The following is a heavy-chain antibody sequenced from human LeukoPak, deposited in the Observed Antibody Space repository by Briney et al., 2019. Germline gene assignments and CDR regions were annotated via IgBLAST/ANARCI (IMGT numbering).Heavy chain of an antibody. V-gene: IGHV3-48*03. CDR1: GFTFSSYE. CDR3: ARVSWLLSPPDY. D-gene: IGHD2-2*01. J-gene: IGHJ4*02. Sequence: GGSLRLSCAASGFTFSSYEMNWVRQAPGKGLEWVSYISSSGSTIYYADSAKGRFTISRDNAKNSLYLQMNSLRAEDTAVYYCARVSWLLSPPDYWGQGTLVTVSS. CDR2: ISSSGSTI.